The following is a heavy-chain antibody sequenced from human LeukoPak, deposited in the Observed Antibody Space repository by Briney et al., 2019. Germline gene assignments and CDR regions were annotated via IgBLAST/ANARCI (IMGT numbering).Heavy chain of an antibody. CDR1: GVSFSGYY. CDR2: INHSGST. Sequence: SETLSLTCAVYGVSFSGYYWSWIRQPPGKGLEWIGEINHSGSTNYNPSLKSRVTISVDTSKNQFSLKLSSVTAADTAVYYCARVGSYHRRIDYWGQGTLVTVSS. D-gene: IGHD1-26*01. V-gene: IGHV4-34*01. J-gene: IGHJ4*02. CDR3: ARVGSYHRRIDY.